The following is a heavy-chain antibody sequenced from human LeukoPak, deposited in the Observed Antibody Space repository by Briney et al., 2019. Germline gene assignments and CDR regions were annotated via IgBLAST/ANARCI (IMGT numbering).Heavy chain of an antibody. V-gene: IGHV5-51*01. J-gene: IGHJ6*02. CDR1: GYSFTSYW. D-gene: IGHD2-15*01. CDR3: ARQSGPFYYYYGMDV. Sequence: GESLKISCKGSGYSFTSYWIGWVRQMPGKGLEWMGIIYPGDSDTRYSSSFQGQVTISADKSISTAYLQWSSLKASDTAMYYCARQSGPFYYYYGMDVWGQGTTVTVSS. CDR2: IYPGDSDT.